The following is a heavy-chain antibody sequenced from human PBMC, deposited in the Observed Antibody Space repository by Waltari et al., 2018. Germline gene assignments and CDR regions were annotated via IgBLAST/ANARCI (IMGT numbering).Heavy chain of an antibody. J-gene: IGHJ4*02. D-gene: IGHD6-6*01. Sequence: QLQLQESGPGLVKPSETLSLASTGPGCSLSSSSSYWDWIRQHPGKGLELIGSIYYSGSTYYNPSLKSRVTISVDTSKNQFSLKLSSVTAADTAVYYCARLTARFFYFDYWGQGTLVTVSS. V-gene: IGHV4-39*01. CDR2: IYYSGST. CDR3: ARLTARFFYFDY. CDR1: GCSLSSSSSY.